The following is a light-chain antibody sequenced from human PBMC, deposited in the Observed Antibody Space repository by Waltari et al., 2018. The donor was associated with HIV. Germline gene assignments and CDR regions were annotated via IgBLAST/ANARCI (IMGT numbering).Light chain of an antibody. J-gene: IGLJ3*02. CDR2: EVS. V-gene: IGLV2-14*01. Sequence: QSALTPPASVSGSPGQSITISCTGTSSDVGSNNYVPWYQQHPDKAPKLMIYEVSNRPSGVSNRFSGSKSDNTASLTISGLQAEDEADYYCSSYRSSSTPLWVFGGGTKLTVL. CDR1: SSDVGSNNY. CDR3: SSYRSSSTPLWV.